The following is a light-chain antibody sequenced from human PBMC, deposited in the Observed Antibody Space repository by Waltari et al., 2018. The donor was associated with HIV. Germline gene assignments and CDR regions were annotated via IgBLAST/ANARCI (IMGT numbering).Light chain of an antibody. J-gene: IGLJ1*01. CDR1: SSNIGSIT. CDR3: AAWDDSLNGHV. Sequence: QSVLPQPPSASGTPGQRVTISCSGSSSNIGSITVNWYHQHPHGTPPKLLTASNNRGPSGVPARVSCSKSGTPASRAISGPQSEDEADYYCAAWDDSLNGHVFGTGTKVTVL. V-gene: IGLV1-44*01. CDR2: SNN.